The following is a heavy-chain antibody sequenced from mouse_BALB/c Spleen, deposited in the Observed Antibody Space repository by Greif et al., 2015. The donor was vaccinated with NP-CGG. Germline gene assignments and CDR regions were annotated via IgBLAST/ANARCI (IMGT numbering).Heavy chain of an antibody. V-gene: IGHV14-3*02. Sequence: EVKLMESGAELVKPGASVKLSCTASGFNIKDTYMHWVKQRPEQGLEWIGRIDPANGNTKYDPKFQGKATITADTSSNTAYLQLSSVTSEDTAVYYCARSDGYAMDYWGQGTSVTVSS. CDR3: ARSDGYAMDY. J-gene: IGHJ4*01. CDR2: IDPANGNT. CDR1: GFNIKDTY.